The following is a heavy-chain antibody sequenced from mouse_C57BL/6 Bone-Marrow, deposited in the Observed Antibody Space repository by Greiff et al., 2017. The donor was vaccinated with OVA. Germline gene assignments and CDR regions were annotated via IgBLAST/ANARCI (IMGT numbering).Heavy chain of an antibody. D-gene: IGHD1-1*01. V-gene: IGHV10-1*01. CDR1: GFSFNTYA. J-gene: IGHJ4*01. CDR3: VNSPLLQVYALCY. Sequence: EVKLVESGGGLVQPKGSLKLSCAASGFSFNTYAMNWVRQAPGKGLEWVARLRSKSNNYATYYADSVKDRLTISRDDSESMLYMQMNNMITVDTAIYYFVNSPLLQVYALCYWEQETSVTVSS. CDR2: LRSKSNNYAT.